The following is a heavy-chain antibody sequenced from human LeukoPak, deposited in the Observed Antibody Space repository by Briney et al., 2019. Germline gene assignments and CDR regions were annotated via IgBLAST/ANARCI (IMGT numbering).Heavy chain of an antibody. CDR3: ARVPPYGDYKDY. D-gene: IGHD4-17*01. Sequence: GGSLRLSCAASGFTFSNYWMHWVRQVPGKGLVWVSRINDDGSATFYADSVKGRFTISRDNSKNTLYLQMNSLRAEDTAVYYCARVPPYGDYKDYWGQGTLVTVSS. V-gene: IGHV3-74*01. CDR2: INDDGSAT. CDR1: GFTFSNYW. J-gene: IGHJ4*02.